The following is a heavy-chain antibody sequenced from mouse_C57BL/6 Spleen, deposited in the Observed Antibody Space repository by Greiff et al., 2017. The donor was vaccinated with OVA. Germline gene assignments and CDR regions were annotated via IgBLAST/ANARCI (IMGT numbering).Heavy chain of an antibody. J-gene: IGHJ2*01. V-gene: IGHV3-6*01. Sequence: EVQLQQSGPGLVKPSQSLSLTCSVTGYSITSGYYWNWIRQFPGNKLEWMGYISYDGSNNYNPSLKNRISITRDTSKNQFFLKLNSVTTEDTATYYCARRDFYYGDYWGQGTTLTVSS. D-gene: IGHD3-3*01. CDR3: ARRDFYYGDY. CDR1: GYSITSGYY. CDR2: ISYDGSN.